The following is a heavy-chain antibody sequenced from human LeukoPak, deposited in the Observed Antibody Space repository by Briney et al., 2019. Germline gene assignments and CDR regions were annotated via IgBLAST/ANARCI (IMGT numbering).Heavy chain of an antibody. CDR1: GGTFRSYA. CDR3: ARDLPGWNIVVFDY. Sequence: SVKVSCKASGGTFRSYAISWVRQAPGQGLEWMGGIIAIFGTANYAQKFQGRVTITADESTSTAYMELSSLRSEDTAVYYCARDLPGWNIVVFDYWGQGTLVTVSS. CDR2: IIAIFGTA. J-gene: IGHJ4*02. V-gene: IGHV1-69*13. D-gene: IGHD3-22*01.